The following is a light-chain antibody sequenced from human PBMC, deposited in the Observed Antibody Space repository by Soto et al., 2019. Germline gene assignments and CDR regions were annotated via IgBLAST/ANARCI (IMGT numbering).Light chain of an antibody. Sequence: DIQLTQSPSFLSASVGDRVTITCRASQGIRTYLAWYQQKPGKAPNLLVYAASTLQSGVPSRFSGSGSWTEFTLTISSLQPEDFASYYCQQLNSYPLTFGGGTKVEI. J-gene: IGKJ4*01. CDR1: QGIRTY. V-gene: IGKV1-9*01. CDR3: QQLNSYPLT. CDR2: AAS.